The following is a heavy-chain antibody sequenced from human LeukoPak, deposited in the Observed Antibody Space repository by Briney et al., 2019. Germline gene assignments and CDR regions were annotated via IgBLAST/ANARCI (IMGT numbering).Heavy chain of an antibody. J-gene: IGHJ6*02. Sequence: SETLSLTCAVYGGSFSGYYWSWIRQPPGKGLEWIGEINHSGSTNYNPSLKSRVTISVDTSKNQFSLKLSSVTAADTAVYYCARVWGTDYYDSSGYYSYYYGMDVWGQGTTVTVSS. V-gene: IGHV4-34*01. CDR1: GGSFSGYY. CDR2: INHSGST. CDR3: ARVWGTDYYDSSGYYSYYYGMDV. D-gene: IGHD3-22*01.